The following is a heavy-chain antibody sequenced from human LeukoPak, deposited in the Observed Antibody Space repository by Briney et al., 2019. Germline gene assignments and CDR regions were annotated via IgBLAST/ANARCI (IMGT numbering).Heavy chain of an antibody. CDR2: IKQDETEK. D-gene: IGHD5-18*01. CDR1: GFNLSRYW. J-gene: IGHJ3*01. V-gene: IGHV3-7*01. CDR3: ARDGSVDTAIAV. Sequence: GGSLRLSCAASGFNLSRYWMSWVRQAPGEGLEWVANIKQDETEKDYVDSVRGRFTISRDNSKNTLYLQMNSLRAEDTAVYYCARDGSVDTAIAVWGQGTMVTVSS.